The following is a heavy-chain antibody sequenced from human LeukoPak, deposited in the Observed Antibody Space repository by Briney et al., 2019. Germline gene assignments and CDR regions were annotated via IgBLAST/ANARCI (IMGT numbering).Heavy chain of an antibody. J-gene: IGHJ6*02. CDR1: GFTLSNYW. D-gene: IGHD6-6*01. CDR3: ARGYSISSEAHYGMYV. CDR2: ISTDGSST. V-gene: IGHV3-74*01. Sequence: QPGGSLRLSCAPYGFTLSNYWLDWVRPAPGKGLVCVSRISTDGSSTGYADSVKGRFTISRDNAKNTVYLEMNSQRGEDTAVYYCARGYSISSEAHYGMYVWRQGTTVSVSS.